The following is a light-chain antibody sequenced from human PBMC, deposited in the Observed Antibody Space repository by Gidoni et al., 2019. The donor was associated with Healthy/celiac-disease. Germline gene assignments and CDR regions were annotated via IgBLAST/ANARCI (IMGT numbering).Light chain of an antibody. CDR1: QSVSSY. Sequence: IVLTQSPATLSLSPGERATLSCRASQSVSSYLAWYQHKPGQAPRLLIYDASNRATGIPARFSGSGSGTDFTLTISSLEPEDFVVYYCQQRSNWPLTFGGGTKVEI. CDR3: QQRSNWPLT. CDR2: DAS. J-gene: IGKJ4*01. V-gene: IGKV3-11*01.